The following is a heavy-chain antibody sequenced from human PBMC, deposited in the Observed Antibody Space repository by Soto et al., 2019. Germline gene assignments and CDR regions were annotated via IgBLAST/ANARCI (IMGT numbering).Heavy chain of an antibody. Sequence: VASVQVSCKASGYTFTSYAMHWVRQAPGQRLEWMRWINAGNGNTKYSQKFQGRVTITRDTSASTAYMEMSSLRSEDTAVYYCARNGYYDSSGYYRRTYYYYGMDVWGQGTTVTVSS. V-gene: IGHV1-3*01. CDR2: INAGNGNT. J-gene: IGHJ6*02. CDR1: GYTFTSYA. D-gene: IGHD3-22*01. CDR3: ARNGYYDSSGYYRRTYYYYGMDV.